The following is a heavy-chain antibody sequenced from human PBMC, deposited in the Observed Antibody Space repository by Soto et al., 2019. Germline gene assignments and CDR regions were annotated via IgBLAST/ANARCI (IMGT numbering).Heavy chain of an antibody. D-gene: IGHD3-3*01. V-gene: IGHV3-21*01. J-gene: IGHJ6*02. CDR1: GFTFSSYS. CDR3: ARSVHNYDFWSGYYYYYYGMDV. CDR2: ISSSSSYI. Sequence: GGSLRLSCADSGFTFSSYSMNWVRQAPGKGLEWVSSISSSSSYIYYADSVKGRFTISRDNAKNSLYLQMNSLRAEDTAVYYCARSVHNYDFWSGYYYYYYGMDVWGQGTTVTVSS.